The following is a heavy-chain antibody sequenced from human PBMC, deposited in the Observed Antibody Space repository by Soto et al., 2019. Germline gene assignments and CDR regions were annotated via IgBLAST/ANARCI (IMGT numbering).Heavy chain of an antibody. J-gene: IGHJ4*02. V-gene: IGHV4-59*01. Sequence: SXTLSLTCAVYGGSISSYYWSWIRQPPVKGLGWIGYINSRGGTPSTPSLKSRVTISVDTPKNPFSLKLSSVPAADTAVYYCARVGGPDLWFGDSLVDYWGQGTLVTVP. D-gene: IGHD3-10*01. CDR3: ARVGGPDLWFGDSLVDY. CDR1: GGSISSYY. CDR2: INSRGGT.